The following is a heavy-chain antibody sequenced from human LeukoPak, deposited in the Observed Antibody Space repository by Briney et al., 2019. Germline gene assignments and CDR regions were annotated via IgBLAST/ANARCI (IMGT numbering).Heavy chain of an antibody. D-gene: IGHD3-3*01. CDR3: ARVAARVSTDFWSGYFDY. V-gene: IGHV1-69*06. CDR1: GGAFSSYA. J-gene: IGHJ4*02. CDR2: IIPMFGTV. Sequence: ASVKVSCKASGGAFSSYAINWVRRAPGQGLEWMGRIIPMFGTVNYEQKFQGRVTIIADKFTSTAYMELSSLRFEDTAMYYCARVAARVSTDFWSGYFDYWGQGTLVTVSS.